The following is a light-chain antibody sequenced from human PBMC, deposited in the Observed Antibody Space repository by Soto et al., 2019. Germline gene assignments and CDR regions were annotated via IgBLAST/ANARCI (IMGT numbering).Light chain of an antibody. J-gene: IGKJ5*01. CDR2: GAS. CDR1: QSIKRSS. Sequence: EIVMTQSPATLSVSPGEGATLSCSASQSIKRSSLAWYQQKPGQAPRLLIFGASTRVTGIPARFSGSGSGTEFSLTISSLQSEDFAVYYCHQYMNWPTFGQGTRLEIK. CDR3: HQYMNWPT. V-gene: IGKV3-15*01.